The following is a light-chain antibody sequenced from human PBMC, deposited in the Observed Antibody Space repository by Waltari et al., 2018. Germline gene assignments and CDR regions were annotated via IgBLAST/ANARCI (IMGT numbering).Light chain of an antibody. V-gene: IGLV2-14*03. CDR1: SSDVGGYNY. Sequence: QSALTQPASVSGSPGQSITISCTGTSSDVGGYNYFSWYQQHPGKAPKLMIYDVSNRPPGVSNRFSGSKSGNTASLTISGLKAEDEADYYCSSYTSSSTVVFGGGTKLTVL. CDR3: SSYTSSSTVV. J-gene: IGLJ2*01. CDR2: DVS.